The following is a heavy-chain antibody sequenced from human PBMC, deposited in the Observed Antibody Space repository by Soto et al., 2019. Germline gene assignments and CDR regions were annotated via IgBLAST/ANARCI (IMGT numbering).Heavy chain of an antibody. CDR1: GGTFSSYA. CDR3: ARDMYSSSSVEYYYYYYGMDV. J-gene: IGHJ6*02. V-gene: IGHV1-69*13. D-gene: IGHD6-6*01. Sequence: SVKVSCKASGGTFSSYAISWVRQAPGQGLEWMGGIIPIFGTANYAQKFQGRVTITADESTSTAYMELSSLRSEDTAVYYCARDMYSSSSVEYYYYYYGMDVWGQGTTVTVSS. CDR2: IIPIFGTA.